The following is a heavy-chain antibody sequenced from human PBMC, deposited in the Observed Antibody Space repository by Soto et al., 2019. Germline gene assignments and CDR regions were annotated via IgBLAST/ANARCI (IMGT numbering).Heavy chain of an antibody. J-gene: IGHJ4*02. CDR2: IKGEADGGTT. Sequence: GGSLRLSCTASGFTFSNAWMSWVRQAPGKGLEWVGRIKGEADGGTTDYAAPVKGRITISRDHSKDTLYLQMNSLKTEDTAVYCCTTGLSNGYYNFDYWGQGTPVTVSS. V-gene: IGHV3-15*01. CDR3: TTGLSNGYYNFDY. CDR1: GFTFSNAW. D-gene: IGHD3-22*01.